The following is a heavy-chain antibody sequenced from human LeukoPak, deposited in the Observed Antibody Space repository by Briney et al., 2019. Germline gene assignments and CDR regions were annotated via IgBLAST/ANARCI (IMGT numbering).Heavy chain of an antibody. D-gene: IGHD3-10*01. CDR3: AKGMGYYYGSGSYPDI. Sequence: GSLRLSCAASGFTFSSYAMSWVRQAPGKGLEWVSAISGSGGSTYYADSVKGRFTISRDNSKNTLYLQMNSLRAEDTAVYYCAKGMGYYYGSGSYPDIWGQGTMVTVSS. CDR1: GFTFSSYA. CDR2: ISGSGGST. J-gene: IGHJ3*02. V-gene: IGHV3-23*01.